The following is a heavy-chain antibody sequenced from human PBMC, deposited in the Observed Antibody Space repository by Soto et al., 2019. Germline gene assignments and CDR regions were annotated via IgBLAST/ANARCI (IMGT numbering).Heavy chain of an antibody. V-gene: IGHV3-21*06. CDR1: GFIFSSYT. CDR2: ISGSGSYI. Sequence: PGGSLRLSCTASGFIFSSYTINWVRQAPGKGLEWVSSISGSGSYIYIADSMKGRITISRDNAQNSVHLQMNSLRAEDTAVYYCARGGDSSGYYHTQTWGKGTLVTVSS. CDR3: ARGGDSSGYYHTQT. J-gene: IGHJ4*02. D-gene: IGHD3-22*01.